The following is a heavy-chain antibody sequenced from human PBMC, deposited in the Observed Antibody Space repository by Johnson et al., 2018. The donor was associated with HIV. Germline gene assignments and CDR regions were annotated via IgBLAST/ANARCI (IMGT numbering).Heavy chain of an antibody. CDR1: GFTFDDYG. CDR3: AKEDPITMIPRYAFDI. CDR2: INWNGGST. V-gene: IGHV3-20*04. J-gene: IGHJ3*02. Sequence: MQLVESGGCVVRPGGSLRLSCAASGFTFDDYGMSWVRQAPGKGLEWVSGINWNGGSTGYADSVKGRFTISRDNAKNSLYLQMNSLRAEDTAVYYCAKEDPITMIPRYAFDIWGQGTMVTVSS. D-gene: IGHD3-22*01.